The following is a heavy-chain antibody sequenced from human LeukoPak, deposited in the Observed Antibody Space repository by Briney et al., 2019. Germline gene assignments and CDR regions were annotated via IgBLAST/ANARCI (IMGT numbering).Heavy chain of an antibody. D-gene: IGHD3-3*01. CDR3: ARGTYYDFWSGYYRDNWFDP. Sequence: SVKVSCKASGGTFSSYAISWGRQAPGQGLEWMGGIIPIFGTANYAQKFQGRVTITADESTSTAYMELSSLRSEDTDVYYGARGTYYDFWSGYYRDNWFDPWGQGTLVTVSS. V-gene: IGHV1-69*01. J-gene: IGHJ5*02. CDR1: GGTFSSYA. CDR2: IIPIFGTA.